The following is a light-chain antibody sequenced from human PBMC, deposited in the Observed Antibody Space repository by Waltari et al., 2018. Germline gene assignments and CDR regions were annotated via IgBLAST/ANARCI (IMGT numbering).Light chain of an antibody. J-gene: IGKJ1*01. Sequence: EIVLTQSPGTLSLSLGERATLSCRASQSVSRALTWYQQKPGQAPRLLIYGASTRAPGIPDRFSGSGSGTDFSLTISRLEPDDFAVYYCQRYLRLPVTFGQGTTVEI. CDR2: GAS. V-gene: IGKV3-20*01. CDR1: QSVSRA. CDR3: QRYLRLPVT.